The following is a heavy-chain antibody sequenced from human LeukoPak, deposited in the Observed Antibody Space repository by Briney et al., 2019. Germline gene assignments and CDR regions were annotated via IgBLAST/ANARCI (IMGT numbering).Heavy chain of an antibody. Sequence: SETLSLTCTVSGGSISSSSYYWGWIRQPPGKGLEWIGSIYYSGSTYYNPSLKSRVTISVDTSKNQFSLKLSSVTAADTAVYYCARLFKGNWNYDAFDIWGQGTMVTVSS. J-gene: IGHJ3*02. CDR2: IYYSGST. V-gene: IGHV4-39*01. CDR1: GGSISSSSYY. D-gene: IGHD1-7*01. CDR3: ARLFKGNWNYDAFDI.